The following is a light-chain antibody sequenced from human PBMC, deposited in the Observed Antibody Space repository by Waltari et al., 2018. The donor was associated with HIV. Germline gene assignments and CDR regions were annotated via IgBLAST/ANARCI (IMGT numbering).Light chain of an antibody. J-gene: IGKJ3*01. Sequence: EIVLTQSPATLSLSPGDRATLSCRASQSLSNYLAWYQHKPGQAPRLLIYDAPNRATGIPARFSGSGSGTDFTLTISSLEPEDFAVYYCQQRYGWGFTFGPGTKVDIK. CDR3: QQRYGWGFT. CDR1: QSLSNY. CDR2: DAP. V-gene: IGKV3-11*01.